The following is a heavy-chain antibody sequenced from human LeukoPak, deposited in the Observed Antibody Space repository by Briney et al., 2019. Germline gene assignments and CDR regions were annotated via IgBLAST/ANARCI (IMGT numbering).Heavy chain of an antibody. V-gene: IGHV3-30-3*01. CDR2: ISYDGSNK. Sequence: PGGSLRPSCAASGFTFSSYAMHWVRQAPGKGLEWVAVISYDGSNKYYADSVKGRFTFSRDNSKNTLYLQMNSLRAEDTAVYYCARLLVRDYWGQGTLVTVSS. J-gene: IGHJ4*02. CDR1: GFTFSSYA. D-gene: IGHD6-13*01. CDR3: ARLLVRDY.